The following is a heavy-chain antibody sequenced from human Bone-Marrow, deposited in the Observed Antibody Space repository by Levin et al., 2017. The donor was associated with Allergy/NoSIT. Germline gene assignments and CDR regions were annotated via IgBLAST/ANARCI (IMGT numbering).Heavy chain of an antibody. CDR3: ARETSGTFDY. V-gene: IGHV1-46*01. Sequence: ASVKVSCKASGYTFTGYWIQWVRQAPGQGLEWMGAINFSGGSAVYVEKFQGRVTMTRDTSTSTVYMDLSSLRSEDTALYYCARETSGTFDYWGQGTLVTVSS. J-gene: IGHJ4*02. CDR2: INFSGGSA. CDR1: GYTFTGYW. D-gene: IGHD1-1*01.